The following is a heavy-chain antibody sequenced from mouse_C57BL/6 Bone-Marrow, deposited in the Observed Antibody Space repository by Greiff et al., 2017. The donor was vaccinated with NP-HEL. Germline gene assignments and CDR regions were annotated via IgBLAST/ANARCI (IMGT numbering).Heavy chain of an antibody. D-gene: IGHD2-2*01. V-gene: IGHV3-8*01. CDR3: ARSPLWLRRNYYAMDY. CDR1: GYSITSDY. Sequence: VQLQQSGPGLAKPSQTLSLTCSVTGYSITSDYWNWIRKFPGNKLEYMGYISYSGSTYYNPSLKSRISITRDTSKNQYYLQLNSVTTEDTATYYCARSPLWLRRNYYAMDYWSQGTSVTVSS. CDR2: ISYSGST. J-gene: IGHJ4*01.